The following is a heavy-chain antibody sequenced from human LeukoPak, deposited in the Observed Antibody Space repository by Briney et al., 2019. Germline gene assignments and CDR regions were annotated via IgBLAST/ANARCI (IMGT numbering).Heavy chain of an antibody. CDR1: GGSVSSGSYY. V-gene: IGHV4-61*01. CDR2: IYYSGSI. J-gene: IGHJ4*02. Sequence: SETLSLTCTVSGGSVSSGSYYWSWIRQPPGKGLEWIGYIYYSGSINYNPSLKSRVTISVDTSKNQFSLKLSSVTAADTAVYYCASSGYDLSGFDYWGQGTLVTVSS. CDR3: ASSGYDLSGFDY. D-gene: IGHD5-12*01.